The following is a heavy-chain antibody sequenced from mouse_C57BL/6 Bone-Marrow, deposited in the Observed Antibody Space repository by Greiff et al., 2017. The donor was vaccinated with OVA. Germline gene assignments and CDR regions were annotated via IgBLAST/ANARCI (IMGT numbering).Heavy chain of an antibody. CDR3: ARTITPRFAY. CDR1: GYSFTDYN. J-gene: IGHJ3*01. Sequence: VHVKQSGPELVKPGASVKISCKASGYSFTDYNMNWVKQSNGKSLEWIGVINPNSGSTSYNQKFKGKATLTVDQSSSTAYMQLNRLTSEDAAVYDYARTITPRFAYWGQGTLVTVSA. D-gene: IGHD1-1*01. V-gene: IGHV1-39*01. CDR2: INPNSGST.